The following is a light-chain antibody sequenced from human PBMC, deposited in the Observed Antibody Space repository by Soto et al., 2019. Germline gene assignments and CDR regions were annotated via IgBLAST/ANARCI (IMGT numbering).Light chain of an antibody. V-gene: IGKV3-20*01. CDR3: QQYGSSPTT. Sequence: EIILTQSPDTLSLSPGERATLSCRASQSVSSSYLAWYQQKPGQAPRLLIYGASSRATGIPDRFSGSGSGTDFTLTISRLEPVDSAVYYCQQYGSSPTTFGQGTKVDI. CDR1: QSVSSSY. CDR2: GAS. J-gene: IGKJ1*01.